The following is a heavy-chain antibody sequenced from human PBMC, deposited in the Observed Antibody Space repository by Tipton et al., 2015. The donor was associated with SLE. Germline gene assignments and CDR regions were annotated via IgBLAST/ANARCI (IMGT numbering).Heavy chain of an antibody. CDR2: INPSGGTA. Sequence: QLVQSGAEVKKPGASVKISCKASGYTFNTYLMHWVRQAPGQGLEWMGRINPSGGTATYAQKFQGRLTMTRDTSTTTVYMDLSSLRSEDTAVYYCARDTATVPLEYWGQGTLVSVSS. J-gene: IGHJ4*02. CDR1: GYTFNTYL. V-gene: IGHV1-46*02. CDR3: ARDTATVPLEY. D-gene: IGHD5-18*01.